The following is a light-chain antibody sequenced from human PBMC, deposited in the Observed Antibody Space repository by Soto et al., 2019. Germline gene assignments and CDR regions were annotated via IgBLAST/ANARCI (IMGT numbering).Light chain of an antibody. Sequence: EIVLTQSPATLPLSPGERATLSCRASQSVSNYLAWFQQKPGQAPRLLIYDASNRATGIPARFSGSRSGTDFTLTISSLEPEDFAVYYCQQRSSWPLITFGGGTRVEI. CDR2: DAS. CDR1: QSVSNY. CDR3: QQRSSWPLIT. J-gene: IGKJ4*01. V-gene: IGKV3-11*01.